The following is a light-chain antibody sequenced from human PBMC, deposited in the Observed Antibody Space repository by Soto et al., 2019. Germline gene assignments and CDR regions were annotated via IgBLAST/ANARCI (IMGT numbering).Light chain of an antibody. J-gene: IGLJ2*01. Sequence: QSALTQPPSASGSPGQSVTISCTGTSSDVGGYNYVSWYQQHPGKAPKLMIYEVSKRPSGVPDRFSGSKSGNTASLTVSGLQAEDEADYYCSSYAGSNNLLVVFGGGTQRTVL. CDR3: SSYAGSNNLLVV. CDR1: SSDVGGYNY. V-gene: IGLV2-8*01. CDR2: EVS.